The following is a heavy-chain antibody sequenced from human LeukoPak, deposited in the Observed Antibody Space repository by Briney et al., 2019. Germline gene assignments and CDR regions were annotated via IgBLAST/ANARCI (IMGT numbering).Heavy chain of an antibody. Sequence: SETLSLTCTVSGGSITNYYWSWIRQPPEKGLEWIGYVYYSGSTNYNPSLKSRVTISVDTSKNQFSLKLSSVTAADTAVYYCARNRAAARAPFDYWGQGTLVTVSS. CDR1: GGSITNYY. D-gene: IGHD2-2*01. CDR2: VYYSGST. V-gene: IGHV4-59*08. J-gene: IGHJ4*02. CDR3: ARNRAAARAPFDY.